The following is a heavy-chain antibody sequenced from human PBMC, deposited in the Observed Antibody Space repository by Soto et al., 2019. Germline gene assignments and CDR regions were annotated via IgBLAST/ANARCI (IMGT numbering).Heavy chain of an antibody. CDR2: IYYSGST. V-gene: IGHV4-31*03. Sequence: QVQLQESGPGVVKPSESLSLTCIVSGGSISTGGFYWSWIRQFPGKGLEWIGQIYYSGSTFYNPSLQSRVIISFDIFENQFSLHLSSLTAADTAVYYCSRREAYGSGIYSRFHLWGQGTLVTVSS. CDR3: SRREAYGSGIYSRFHL. J-gene: IGHJ5*02. D-gene: IGHD3-10*01. CDR1: GGSISTGGFY.